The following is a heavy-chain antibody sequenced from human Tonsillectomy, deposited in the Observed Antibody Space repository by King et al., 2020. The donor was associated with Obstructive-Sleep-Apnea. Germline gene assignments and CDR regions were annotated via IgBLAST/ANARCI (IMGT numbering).Heavy chain of an antibody. J-gene: IGHJ3*02. V-gene: IGHV3-30*04. D-gene: IGHD4-17*01. CDR2: ISSDGSKK. CDR1: GVIFSNYA. Sequence: VQLVESGGGVVQPGRSLRLSCATYGVIFSNYAMNWVRQSPGKGLEWVAVISSDGSKKYYAESGKGRFTISRAKSKNMLYLQMNTLRAEDTAMFYGASPRDGDLSGDAFDIWGQGTRVTVSS. CDR3: ASPRDGDLSGDAFDI.